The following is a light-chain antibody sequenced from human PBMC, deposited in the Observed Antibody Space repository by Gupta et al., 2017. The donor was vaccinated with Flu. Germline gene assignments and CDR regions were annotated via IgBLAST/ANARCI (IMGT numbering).Light chain of an antibody. CDR3: QSYDSSLSGSTV. CDR2: GNS. V-gene: IGLV1-40*01. Sequence: SVLPQPPSVSGAPGHRVTISCTGSSSNIGAGYDVHWYQQLPGTAPKLLIYGNSKRPSGVPDRFSGSKSGTSASLAITGLQAEDEADYYCQSYDSSLSGSTVFGGGTKLTVL. CDR1: SSNIGAGYD. J-gene: IGLJ2*01.